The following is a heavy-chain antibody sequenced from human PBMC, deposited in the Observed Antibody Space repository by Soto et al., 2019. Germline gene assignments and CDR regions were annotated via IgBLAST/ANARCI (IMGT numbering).Heavy chain of an antibody. CDR2: IYFSGST. CDR1: GDPVSSASFY. Sequence: YETLSLTCTVSGDPVSSASFYWIWVRQAPGKGLEWIGFIYFSGSTKYNPSLKSLVTMSMDRSKNQFSLNLSSVTPADTAVYDCARVNSGRNWFDPWGQGTLVTVSS. D-gene: IGHD6-19*01. J-gene: IGHJ5*02. V-gene: IGHV4-61*01. CDR3: ARVNSGRNWFDP.